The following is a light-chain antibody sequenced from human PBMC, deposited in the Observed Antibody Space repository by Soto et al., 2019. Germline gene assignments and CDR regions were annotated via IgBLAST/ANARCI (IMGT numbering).Light chain of an antibody. V-gene: IGLV1-44*01. Sequence: QSVLTQPPSASGTPGQRVTISCSGGTSNIGINSVGWYHQLPGTAPKLLIYNNDQRPSGVPDRFSGSKSATSASLAISGLQSEDEGHYYCATWDDSLDSRLFGGGTQLTVL. CDR3: ATWDDSLDSRL. J-gene: IGLJ7*01. CDR2: NND. CDR1: TSNIGINS.